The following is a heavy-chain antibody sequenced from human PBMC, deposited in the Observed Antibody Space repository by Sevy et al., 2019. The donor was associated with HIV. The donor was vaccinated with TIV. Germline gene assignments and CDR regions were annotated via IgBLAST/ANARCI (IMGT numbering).Heavy chain of an antibody. Sequence: GGSLRLSCAASGFTFSSYAMHWVRQAPGKGLEWVAVISYDGSNKYYADSVKGRFTISRDKSKNALYLQMNSLRAEDTAVYYCAREACSSTSCFDDWGQGTLVTVSS. V-gene: IGHV3-30-3*01. J-gene: IGHJ4*02. CDR1: GFTFSSYA. CDR2: ISYDGSNK. CDR3: AREACSSTSCFDD. D-gene: IGHD2-2*01.